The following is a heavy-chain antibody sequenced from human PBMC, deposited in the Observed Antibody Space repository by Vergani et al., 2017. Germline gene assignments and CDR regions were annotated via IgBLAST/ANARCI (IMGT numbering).Heavy chain of an antibody. Sequence: QVQLQESGPGLVKPSQTLSLTCTVSGGSISSGGYYCTWIRQPPGKGLEWIGYIYYSGSPYYNPSLKSRVTISVDTSKNQFSLKLSSVTAADTAGYYWARVWYCSCGSCYAGRGWTFDFWGEGTLVTVSS. J-gene: IGHJ4*02. D-gene: IGHD2-15*01. V-gene: IGHV4-31*03. CDR1: GGSISSGGYY. CDR2: IYYSGSP. CDR3: ARVWYCSCGSCYAGRGWTFDF.